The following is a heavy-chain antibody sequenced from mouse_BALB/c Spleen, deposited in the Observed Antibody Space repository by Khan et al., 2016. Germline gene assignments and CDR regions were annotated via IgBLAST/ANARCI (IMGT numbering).Heavy chain of an antibody. Sequence: VRLQQSGPELVKPGASVKVSCKASGYAFTGSNMYWVKQSHGKSLEWIGYIDPYNGGTIYSPKFTGKATLTVDNSSSTTYMHLNSLTSEDSAVFYCASSLVWYAMDYWGQGTSVTVSS. D-gene: IGHD2-10*02. CDR3: ASSLVWYAMDY. V-gene: IGHV1S135*01. CDR1: GYAFTGSN. CDR2: IDPYNGGT. J-gene: IGHJ4*01.